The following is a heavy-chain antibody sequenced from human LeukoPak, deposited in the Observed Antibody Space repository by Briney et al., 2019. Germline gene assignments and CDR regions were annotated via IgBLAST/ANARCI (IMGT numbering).Heavy chain of an antibody. V-gene: IGHV2-5*01. J-gene: IGHJ4*02. CDR2: IYWNDDK. Sequence: SGPTLVNPTQTLTLTCTFSGFSLSTSGVGVCWIRQPPGKALEWLALIYWNDDKRYSPSLKSRLTITKDTSKNQVVLTMTNMDPVDTATYYCAHSFARIAVAGTVFDYWGQGTLVTVSS. CDR1: GFSLSTSGVG. CDR3: AHSFARIAVAGTVFDY. D-gene: IGHD6-19*01.